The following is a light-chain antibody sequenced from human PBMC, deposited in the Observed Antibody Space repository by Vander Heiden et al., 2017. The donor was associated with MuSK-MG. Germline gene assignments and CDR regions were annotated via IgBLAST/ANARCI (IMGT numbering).Light chain of an antibody. Sequence: IQMTQSPSSLSASVGDRVTLTCRGSPSTSTYLNWYQKKPGKAPKLLIYGASSLQSGVPSRFSGSGSGTDFTLTISSVQPEDVATYYCQLSQSYPITFGRGTRVEIK. CDR2: GAS. V-gene: IGKV1-39*01. J-gene: IGKJ5*01. CDR1: PSTSTY. CDR3: QLSQSYPIT.